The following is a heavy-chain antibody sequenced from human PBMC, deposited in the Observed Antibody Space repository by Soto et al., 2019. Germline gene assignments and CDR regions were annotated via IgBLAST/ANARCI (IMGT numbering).Heavy chain of an antibody. D-gene: IGHD3-10*01. CDR1: GFTVSSNY. CDR3: ARVSVPMVRGVAEYYYYGMDV. Sequence: EVQLVESGGGLIQPGGSLRLSCAASGFTVSSNYMSWVRQAPGKGLEWVSVIYSGGSTYYADSVKGRFTISRDNSKNTLYLQMNSLRAEDTAVYYCARVSVPMVRGVAEYYYYGMDVWGQGTTVTVSS. CDR2: IYSGGST. J-gene: IGHJ6*02. V-gene: IGHV3-53*01.